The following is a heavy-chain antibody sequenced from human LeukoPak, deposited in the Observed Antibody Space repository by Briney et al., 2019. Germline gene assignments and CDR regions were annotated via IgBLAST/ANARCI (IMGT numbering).Heavy chain of an antibody. Sequence: GGSLRLSCPAHQFGFSSSTMSWVRQAAGKGLEWVAKMKEDGSDEEYVDAVKGRFTISRDNAKNSLYLQMNSLRPEDTAVYFRVVGGAGGGYFPNWGQGSLVIVSS. D-gene: IGHD3-16*01. J-gene: IGHJ1*01. V-gene: IGHV3-7*01. CDR1: QFGFSSST. CDR3: VVGGAGGGYFPN. CDR2: MKEDGSDE.